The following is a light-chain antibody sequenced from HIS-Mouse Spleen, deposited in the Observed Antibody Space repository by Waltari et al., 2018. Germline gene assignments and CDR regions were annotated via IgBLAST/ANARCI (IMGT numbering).Light chain of an antibody. J-gene: IGKJ2*01. CDR2: AAF. CDR1: QGISSS. CDR3: QQYYSYPYT. Sequence: AIRMTQSPSSFSASTGDRVTITCRASQGISSSLAWYQQTPGKAPELLIYAAFTLQSGVPSRFSGSGSGTDFTLTISCLQSEDFATYYCQQYYSYPYTFGQGTKLEIK. V-gene: IGKV1-8*01.